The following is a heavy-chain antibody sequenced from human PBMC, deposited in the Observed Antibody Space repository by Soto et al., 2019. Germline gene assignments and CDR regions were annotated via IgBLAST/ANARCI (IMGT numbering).Heavy chain of an antibody. CDR1: GDSVSSNSAT. CDR3: ARAAVAFDAFDL. V-gene: IGHV6-1*01. Sequence: QLQQSGPGLVKPSPTLSLTCGISGDSVSSNSATWHWIRQSPSRGLEWLGRTYLRSKWYNEYAVSVKSRIAISPDTSKNHVSLQLSSVTPEDTAVYFCARAAVAFDAFDLWGQWTVVTVSS. J-gene: IGHJ3*01. D-gene: IGHD2-15*01. CDR2: TYLRSKWYN.